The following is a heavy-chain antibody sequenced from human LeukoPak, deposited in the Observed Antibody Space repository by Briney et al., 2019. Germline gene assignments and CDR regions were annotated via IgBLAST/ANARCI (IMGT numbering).Heavy chain of an antibody. D-gene: IGHD6-19*01. V-gene: IGHV3-53*01. Sequence: GGSLRLSCAVSEFSVISNYMNWVRQAPGKGLEWVSVIYSGGATYYADSVRGRFTISRDNSKNMVSLQMTSLGAEDTAVYYCARGRFSGPDDYWGQGTLVTVSS. CDR1: EFSVISNY. CDR3: ARGRFSGPDDY. J-gene: IGHJ4*02. CDR2: IYSGGAT.